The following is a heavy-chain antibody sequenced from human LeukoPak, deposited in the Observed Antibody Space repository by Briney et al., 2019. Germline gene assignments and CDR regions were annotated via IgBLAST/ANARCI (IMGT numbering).Heavy chain of an antibody. J-gene: IGHJ4*02. CDR2: IYYSGST. CDR3: ARSDSYGYYFDY. V-gene: IGHV4-31*03. CDR1: GGSISSGGYY. D-gene: IGHD5-18*01. Sequence: TSETLSLTCTVSGGSISSGGYYWSWIRQHPGKGLEWIGYIYYSGSTYYNPSLKGRVTISVDTSKNQFSLKLSSVTAADTAVYYCARSDSYGYYFDYWGQGTLVTVSS.